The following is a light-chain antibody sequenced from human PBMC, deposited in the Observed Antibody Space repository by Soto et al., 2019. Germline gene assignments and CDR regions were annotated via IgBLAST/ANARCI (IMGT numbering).Light chain of an antibody. CDR3: QQYGSRWT. CDR2: GVS. V-gene: IGKV3-20*01. CDR1: QSVSSSY. J-gene: IGKJ1*01. Sequence: EIVSTQSPGTLSLSPGERATLSCRASQSVSSSYLAWYQQKPGQAPKFLIYGVSSRATGIPDRFSGSGSGTDFTLTISRLEPEDFAVYHCQQYGSRWTVGQGTKVDIK.